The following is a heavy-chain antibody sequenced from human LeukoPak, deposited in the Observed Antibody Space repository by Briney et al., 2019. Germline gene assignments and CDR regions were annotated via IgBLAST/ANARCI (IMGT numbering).Heavy chain of an antibody. J-gene: IGHJ3*02. Sequence: GGSLRLSCAASGFTFSSYAMHWVRQAPGKGLEYVSAISSNGGSTYYADSVKGRFTISRDNSKNTLYLQMSSLRAEDTAVYFCVNNLLWFGELLSAFDIWGQGTMVTVSS. V-gene: IGHV3-64D*06. CDR2: ISSNGGST. D-gene: IGHD3-10*01. CDR3: VNNLLWFGELLSAFDI. CDR1: GFTFSSYA.